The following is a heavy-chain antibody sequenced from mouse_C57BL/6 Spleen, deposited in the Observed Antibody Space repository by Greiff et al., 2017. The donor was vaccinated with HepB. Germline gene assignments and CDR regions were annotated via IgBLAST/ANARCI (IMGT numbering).Heavy chain of an antibody. CDR2: INPSSGYT. V-gene: IGHV1-7*01. J-gene: IGHJ2*01. CDR3: ATWDYGYDGGFDY. CDR1: GYTFTSYW. D-gene: IGHD2-2*01. Sequence: VQLQQSGAELAKPGASVKLSCKASGYTFTSYWMHWVKQRPGQGLEWIGYINPSSGYTKYNQKFKDKATLTADKSSSTAYMQLSSLTYEDSAVYYCATWDYGYDGGFDYWGQGTTLTVSS.